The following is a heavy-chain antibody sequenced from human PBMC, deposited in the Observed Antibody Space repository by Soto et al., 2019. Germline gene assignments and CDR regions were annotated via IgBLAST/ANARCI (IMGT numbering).Heavy chain of an antibody. Sequence: SQTLSLTCAISGNSVSSNSAAWNWIRQSPSKGLEWMGRTYYRSKWYNDYAVSVKSRITINPDTSKNQFSLQLNSVTPEDTAVYYCARESDLTGTFADPWGQGTLVTVSS. J-gene: IGHJ5*02. D-gene: IGHD1-7*01. V-gene: IGHV6-1*01. CDR2: TYYRSKWYN. CDR1: GNSVSSNSAA. CDR3: ARESDLTGTFADP.